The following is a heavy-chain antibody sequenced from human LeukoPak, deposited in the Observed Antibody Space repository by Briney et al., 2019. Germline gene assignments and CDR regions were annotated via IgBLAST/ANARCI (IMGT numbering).Heavy chain of an antibody. CDR2: ISYDGSNK. V-gene: IGHV3-30-3*01. D-gene: IGHD6-6*01. CDR3: ARAPGSYSSSPVDH. J-gene: IGHJ4*02. CDR1: GFTFSSYA. Sequence: GGSLRLSCAASGFTFSSYAMHWVRQAPGKGLEWAAVISYDGSNKYYADSVKGRFTISRDNSKNTLYLQMNSLRAEDTAVYYCARAPGSYSSSPVDHWGQGTLVTVSS.